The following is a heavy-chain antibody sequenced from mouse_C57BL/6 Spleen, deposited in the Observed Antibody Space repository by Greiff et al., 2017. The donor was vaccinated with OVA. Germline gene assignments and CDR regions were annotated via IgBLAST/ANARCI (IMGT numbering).Heavy chain of an antibody. V-gene: IGHV8-8*01. CDR1: GFSLSTFGMG. D-gene: IGHD1-1*01. J-gene: IGHJ1*03. Sequence: QVTLKESGPGILQPSQTLSLTCSFSGFSLSTFGMGVGWIRQPSGKGLEWLAPIWWDDDKYYNPALKSRLTISKDTSKNQVFLKIANVDTADTATYYCARMRDYYGSSYEYFDVWGTGTTVTVSS. CDR2: IWWDDDK. CDR3: ARMRDYYGSSYEYFDV.